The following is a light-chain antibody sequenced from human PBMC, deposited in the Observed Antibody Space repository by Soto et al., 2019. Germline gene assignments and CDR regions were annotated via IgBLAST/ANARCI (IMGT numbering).Light chain of an antibody. V-gene: IGKV3-15*01. CDR1: QSVSSN. J-gene: IGKJ5*01. Sequence: EIVMTQSPATLSVSPGERATLSCRASQSVSSNLAWYQQKPGQAPRLLIYGASTRATGIPARFSGSGSGTEFTLTISSLQSEDVATYFCQQYGSLPITFGQGTRLEIK. CDR3: QQYGSLPIT. CDR2: GAS.